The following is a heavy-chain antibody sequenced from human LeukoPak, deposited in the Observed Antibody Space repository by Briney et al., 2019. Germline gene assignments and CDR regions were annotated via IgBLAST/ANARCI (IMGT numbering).Heavy chain of an antibody. CDR2: IYYSGST. Sequence: SETLSLTCTVSGGSISSSSYYWGWIRQPPGKGREWIGSIYYSGSTYYNPSLKSRVTISVDTSKNQFSLKLSSVTAADTAVYYCARHGRGYSYGKIDYWGQGTLVTVSS. D-gene: IGHD5-18*01. CDR1: GGSISSSSYY. V-gene: IGHV4-39*01. CDR3: ARHGRGYSYGKIDY. J-gene: IGHJ4*02.